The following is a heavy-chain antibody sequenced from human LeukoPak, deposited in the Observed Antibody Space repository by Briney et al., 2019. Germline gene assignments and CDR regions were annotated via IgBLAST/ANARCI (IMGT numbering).Heavy chain of an antibody. D-gene: IGHD6-13*01. Sequence: KPSETLSLTCTVSGGSISSYYWSWIRQPPGKGLEWIGYIYYSGSTYYNPSLKSRVTISVDTSKNQFSLKLSSVTAADTAVYYCARHSPAAGTENFDYWGQGTLVTVSS. V-gene: IGHV4-59*08. J-gene: IGHJ4*02. CDR2: IYYSGST. CDR3: ARHSPAAGTENFDY. CDR1: GGSISSYY.